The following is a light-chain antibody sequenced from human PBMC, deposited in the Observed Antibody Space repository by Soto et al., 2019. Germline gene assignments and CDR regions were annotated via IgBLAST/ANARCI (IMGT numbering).Light chain of an antibody. CDR1: QSVRTL. CDR3: QQSNSYIRT. CDR2: GAS. V-gene: IGKV1-39*01. Sequence: DIQLTQSPSSLSASVGDRVTITCRASQSVRTLLNWYQQKSGEAPRLLIQGASSLRSGVPSRCSVSESRTDFPLTIMSLQSEEFTTEYCQQSNSYIRTLGQGTKV. J-gene: IGKJ1*01.